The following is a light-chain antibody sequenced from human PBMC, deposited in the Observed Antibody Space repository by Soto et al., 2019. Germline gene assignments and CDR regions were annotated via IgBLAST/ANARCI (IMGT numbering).Light chain of an antibody. CDR1: SSNIGTGYD. CDR2: VNS. V-gene: IGLV1-40*01. Sequence: QSVLTQPPSVSGAPGQRVTISCTGSSSNIGTGYDVHWYQQLPGTAPKLLIYVNSNWPSGVPDRFSGSKSGTSASLAITGLQAEDEADYYCQSYDSSLSLVVFGGGIKLTVL. J-gene: IGLJ2*01. CDR3: QSYDSSLSLVV.